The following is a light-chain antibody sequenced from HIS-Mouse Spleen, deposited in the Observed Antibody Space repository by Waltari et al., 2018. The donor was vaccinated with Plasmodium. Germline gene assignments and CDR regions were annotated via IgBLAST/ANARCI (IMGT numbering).Light chain of an antibody. CDR2: KDS. J-gene: IGLJ3*02. CDR1: AFPKQY. V-gene: IGLV3-25*03. Sequence: SYELTQPPSVSVSPGQTARLTCSGDAFPKQYAYLYQQKPGQAPVLVIYKDSERPSGIPERFSGSSSGTTVTLTISGVQAEDEADYYCPSADSSGTYQVFGGGTKLTVL. CDR3: PSADSSGTYQV.